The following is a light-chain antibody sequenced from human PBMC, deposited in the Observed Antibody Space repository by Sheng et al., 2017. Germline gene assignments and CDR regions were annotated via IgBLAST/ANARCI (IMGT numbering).Light chain of an antibody. Sequence: ENVLTQSPDTLSLSPGERATLSCRASESVSRTYLAWFQQKPGQAPRLLIYAASFRATGVPDRFSGSASGTDFTLTISRLEPEDFAVYYCQQAGVPPWTFGQGTKV. CDR1: ESVSRTY. V-gene: IGKV3-20*01. CDR2: AAS. J-gene: IGKJ1*01. CDR3: QQAGVPPWT.